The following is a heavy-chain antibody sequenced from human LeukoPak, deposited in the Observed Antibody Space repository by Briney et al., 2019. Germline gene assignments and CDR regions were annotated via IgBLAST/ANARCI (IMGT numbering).Heavy chain of an antibody. CDR1: GGSISSYF. D-gene: IGHD3-3*01. Sequence: SETLSLTCTVSGGSISSYFWNWIRQPAGRGLEWIGRIYTSGSTNYNPSLKSRVTMSVDTSKNQFSLKLSSVTAADTAVYYCARDFWSGYYAWFDPWGQGTLVTVSS. CDR3: ARDFWSGYYAWFDP. J-gene: IGHJ5*02. V-gene: IGHV4-4*07. CDR2: IYTSGST.